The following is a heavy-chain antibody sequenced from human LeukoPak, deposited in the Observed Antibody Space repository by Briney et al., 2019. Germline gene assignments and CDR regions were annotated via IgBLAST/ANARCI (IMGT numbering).Heavy chain of an antibody. CDR3: ARGRRNSYWYFDL. CDR1: GGSISSYY. D-gene: IGHD1-7*01. V-gene: IGHV4-4*07. CDR2: IYTSGST. Sequence: SETLSLTCTVSGGSISSYYWSWIRQPAGKGLEWIGRIYTSGSTNYNPSLKSRVTMSVDTSKNQFSLKLTSVTAADAAVYYCARGRRNSYWYFDLWGRGTLVTVSS. J-gene: IGHJ2*01.